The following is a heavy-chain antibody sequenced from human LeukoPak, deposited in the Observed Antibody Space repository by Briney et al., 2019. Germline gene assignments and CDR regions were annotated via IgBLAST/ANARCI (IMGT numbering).Heavy chain of an antibody. CDR2: ITGDGSST. Sequence: GGSLRLSCAASGFTFDDYAMHWVRQAPGKGLEWVSLITGDGSSTYYADSVKGRFTISRDNSKNSLYLQMNSLRTEDTALYYCAKIGGWLQITDYWGQGTLVTVSS. V-gene: IGHV3-43*02. J-gene: IGHJ4*02. CDR1: GFTFDDYA. D-gene: IGHD5-24*01. CDR3: AKIGGWLQITDY.